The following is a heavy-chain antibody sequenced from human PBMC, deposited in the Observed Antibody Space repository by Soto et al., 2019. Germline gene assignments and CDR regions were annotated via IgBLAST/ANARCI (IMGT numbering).Heavy chain of an antibody. CDR2: IYYRGST. CDR1: GGSISSGDYY. J-gene: IGHJ6*02. CDR3: ARGSTIFGVVIPNYYYYGMDV. Sequence: QVQLQESGPGLVKPSQTLSLTCTVSGGSISSGDYYWSWIRQPPGKGLEWIGYIYYRGSTYYNPSLKRRVTVSVDTSMNQFSLKLSSVTAADTAVYYCARGSTIFGVVIPNYYYYGMDVWGQGTTVTVSS. V-gene: IGHV4-30-4*01. D-gene: IGHD3-3*01.